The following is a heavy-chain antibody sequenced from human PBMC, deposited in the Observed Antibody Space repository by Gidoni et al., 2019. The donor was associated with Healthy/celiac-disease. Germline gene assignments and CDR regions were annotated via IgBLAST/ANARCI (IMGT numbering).Heavy chain of an antibody. CDR3: ARVRGHHSSGLPYYFDY. D-gene: IGHD6-19*01. V-gene: IGHV1-46*01. CDR1: GYTFTRYY. J-gene: IGHJ4*02. CDR2: INPSGGST. Sequence: QVQLVQSGAEVKKPGASVTVSCKSSGYTFTRYYMHWVRQAPGQGLEWMGIINPSGGSTSYAQKFQGRVTMTRDTSTSTVYMELSSLRSEDTAVYYCARVRGHHSSGLPYYFDYWGQGTLVTVSS.